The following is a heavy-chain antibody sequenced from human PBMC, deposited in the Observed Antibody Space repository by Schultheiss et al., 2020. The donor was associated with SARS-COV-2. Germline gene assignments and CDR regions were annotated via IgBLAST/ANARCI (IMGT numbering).Heavy chain of an antibody. Sequence: GGSLRLSCAASGFTFSSYAMHWVRQAPGKGLEWVSGISWNSGSIGYADSVKGRFTISRDNSKNSLYLQMNSLRAEDTAVYYCAKDARVGARGYFDYWGQGTLVTVSS. J-gene: IGHJ4*02. CDR3: AKDARVGARGYFDY. V-gene: IGHV3-9*01. D-gene: IGHD1-26*01. CDR2: ISWNSGSI. CDR1: GFTFSSYA.